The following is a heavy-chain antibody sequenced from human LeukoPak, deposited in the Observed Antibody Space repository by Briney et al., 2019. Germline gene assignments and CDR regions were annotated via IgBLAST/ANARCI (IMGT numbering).Heavy chain of an antibody. CDR1: GGTFSSYA. CDR2: IIPIFGTA. V-gene: IGHV1-69*13. J-gene: IGHJ4*02. Sequence: SVKVSCTASGGTFSSYAISRVRQAPGQGLEWMGGIIPIFGTANYAQKFQGRVTITADESTSTAYMELSSLRSEDTAVYYCARDSHSGYELEWSSGWYDYWGQGTLVTVSS. D-gene: IGHD6-19*01. CDR3: ARDSHSGYELEWSSGWYDY.